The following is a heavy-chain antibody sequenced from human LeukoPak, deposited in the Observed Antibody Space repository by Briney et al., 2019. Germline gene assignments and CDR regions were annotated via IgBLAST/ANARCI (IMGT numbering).Heavy chain of an antibody. CDR3: SSYDNAGNYYFNY. Sequence: GGSLRLSCVASGFTFSASAIHWVRQPPGKGLEWVGRVRTKTNPYATSYGASVRGRFTISRDDSTNTAYLQMNNLETEDSAIYFCSSYDNAGNYYFNYWGQGILVIVST. V-gene: IGHV3-73*01. J-gene: IGHJ4*02. CDR2: VRTKTNPYAT. D-gene: IGHD3-9*01. CDR1: GFTFSASA.